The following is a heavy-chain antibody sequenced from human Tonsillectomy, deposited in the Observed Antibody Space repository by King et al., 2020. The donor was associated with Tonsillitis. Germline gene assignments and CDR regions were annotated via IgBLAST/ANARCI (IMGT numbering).Heavy chain of an antibody. Sequence: VQLQESGPGLVKPSETLFLTCTVSGYSISSGYYWGWIRQPPGKGLEWIGSIYHSGSTYYNPSLKSRVTFSVDTSKNQFSLRLSSVTSADTAVYYCARDGGYPNDACDIWGQGTMVTVSS. CDR2: IYHSGST. CDR3: ARDGGYPNDACDI. D-gene: IGHD3-22*01. CDR1: GYSISSGYY. J-gene: IGHJ3*02. V-gene: IGHV4-38-2*02.